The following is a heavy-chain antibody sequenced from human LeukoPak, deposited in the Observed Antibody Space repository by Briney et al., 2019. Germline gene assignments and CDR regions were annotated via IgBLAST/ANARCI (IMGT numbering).Heavy chain of an antibody. J-gene: IGHJ4*02. D-gene: IGHD2-2*01. CDR3: AKVGNLTSWYYFDY. Sequence: ASVKVSCKASGYTFTDYYLHWVRQAPGQGLECMGWINPKSGTTSYAKRFQGRVTITSDTSISTAYMELSGVQSVDTAIYYCAKVGNLTSWYYFDYWGPGTLVTVSS. CDR2: INPKSGTT. V-gene: IGHV1-2*02. CDR1: GYTFTDYY.